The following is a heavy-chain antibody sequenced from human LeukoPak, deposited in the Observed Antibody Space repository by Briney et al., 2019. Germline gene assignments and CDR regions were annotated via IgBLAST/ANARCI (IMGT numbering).Heavy chain of an antibody. V-gene: IGHV3-30*02. J-gene: IGHJ4*02. CDR3: ARATSF. CDR2: IRFDGSDK. Sequence: GGSLRLSCAASGFTFSNYGVHWVREAPGKGLEWVSFIRFDGSDKYYADSVKGRFTISRDDSKNTLYLQMNSLRVEDTAVYYCARATSFWGQGTLVTVSS. CDR1: GFTFSNYG.